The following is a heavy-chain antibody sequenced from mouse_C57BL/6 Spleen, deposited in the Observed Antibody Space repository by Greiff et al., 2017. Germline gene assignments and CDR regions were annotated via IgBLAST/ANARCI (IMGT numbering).Heavy chain of an antibody. Sequence: EVQLVESGAELVKPGASVKLSCTASGFNIKDYYMHWVKQGTEQGLEWVGRISPGTGETKYAPKFQGKATITADTSSNTADLQLSSLTSEDTAVYYCAKTAQATFYAMDYWGQGTSVTVSS. J-gene: IGHJ4*01. V-gene: IGHV14-2*01. CDR3: AKTAQATFYAMDY. CDR2: ISPGTGET. CDR1: GFNIKDYY. D-gene: IGHD3-2*02.